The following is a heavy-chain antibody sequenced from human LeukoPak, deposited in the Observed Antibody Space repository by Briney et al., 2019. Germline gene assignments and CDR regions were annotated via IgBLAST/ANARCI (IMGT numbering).Heavy chain of an antibody. J-gene: IGHJ5*02. CDR3: AKFVYYDSSGYYLGWFDP. CDR2: IIPIFGTA. CDR1: GGTFSSYA. Sequence: ASVKVSCKASGGTFSSYAISWVRQAPGQGLEWMGGIIPIFGTANYAQKFQGRVTITTDESTSTAYMELSSLRSEDTAVYYCAKFVYYDSSGYYLGWFDPWGQGTLVTVSS. V-gene: IGHV1-69*05. D-gene: IGHD3-22*01.